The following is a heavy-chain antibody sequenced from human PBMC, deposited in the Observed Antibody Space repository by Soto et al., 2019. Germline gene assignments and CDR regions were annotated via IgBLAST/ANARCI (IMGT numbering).Heavy chain of an antibody. Sequence: PSYTLALTCTASGGCMCSCGDAGTWHHKHPGKGLEWIGEIYHSGSTNYNPSLKSRVTISVDKSKNQFSLKLSSVTAADTAVYYCARVAVAGTRVDYWGQGTLVTVSS. CDR1: GGCMCSCGDA. CDR2: IYHSGST. V-gene: IGHV4-31*03. D-gene: IGHD6-19*01. CDR3: ARVAVAGTRVDY. J-gene: IGHJ4*02.